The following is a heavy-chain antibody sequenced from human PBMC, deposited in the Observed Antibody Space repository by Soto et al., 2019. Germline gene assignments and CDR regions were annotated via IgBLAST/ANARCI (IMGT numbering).Heavy chain of an antibody. D-gene: IGHD4-17*01. CDR3: ATFYGDYXSY. V-gene: IGHV4-39*01. Sequence: SETLSLTCTVSGGSISSSSYYWGWIRQPPGKGLEWIGSIYYSGSTFYNPSLKSRVTISVDTSKNQFSLKLSSVTAADTAVYYCATFYGDYXSYWGQGTLVTVSS. CDR2: IYYSGST. J-gene: IGHJ4*02. CDR1: GGSISSSSYY.